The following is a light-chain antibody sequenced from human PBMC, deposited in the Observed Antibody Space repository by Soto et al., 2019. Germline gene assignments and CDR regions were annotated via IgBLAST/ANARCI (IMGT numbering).Light chain of an antibody. J-gene: IGKJ1*01. CDR1: QSVSSSY. CDR3: HQYGSSPQT. Sequence: ESVLTQSPGTLSLSPGERATLSCMASQSVSSSYLAWYQQKPGQAPRLLIYGASSRATGIPDRFTGSGSGTDFTLTISRLEPEDFAVFYCHQYGSSPQTFGQGTKV. V-gene: IGKV3-20*01. CDR2: GAS.